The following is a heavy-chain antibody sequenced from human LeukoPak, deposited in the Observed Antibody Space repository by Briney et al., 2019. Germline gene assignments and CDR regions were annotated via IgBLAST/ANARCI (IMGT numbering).Heavy chain of an antibody. J-gene: IGHJ4*02. CDR3: ARDDSGRYSGVV. Sequence: ASVKVSCKASGYTFTSYGISWARQAPGQGLEWMGWISAYNGNTNYAQKLQGRVTMTTDTSTSTAYMELRSLRSDDTAVYYCARDDSGRYSGVVWGQGTLVIVSS. CDR1: GYTFTSYG. V-gene: IGHV1-18*01. D-gene: IGHD6-19*01. CDR2: ISAYNGNT.